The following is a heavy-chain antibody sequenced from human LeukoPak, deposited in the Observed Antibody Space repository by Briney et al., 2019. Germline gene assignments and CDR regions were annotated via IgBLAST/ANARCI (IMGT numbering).Heavy chain of an antibody. CDR3: ARVRSGTNYYGMDV. V-gene: IGHV1-2*02. CDR2: INPNSGGT. Sequence: ASAKVSCKASGYTFTGYYMHWVRQAPGQGLEWMGWINPNSGGTNYAQKFQGRVTMTRDTSISTAYMELSRLRSDDTAVYYCARVRSGTNYYGMDVWGQGTTVTVSS. J-gene: IGHJ6*02. D-gene: IGHD2-15*01. CDR1: GYTFTGYY.